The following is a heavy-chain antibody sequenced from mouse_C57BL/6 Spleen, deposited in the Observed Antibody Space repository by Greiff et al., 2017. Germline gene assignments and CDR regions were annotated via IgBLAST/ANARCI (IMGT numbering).Heavy chain of an antibody. CDR3: ARGTTVVAPYYFDY. Sequence: QVQLQQPGAELVKPGASVKLSCKASGYTFTSYWMQWVKQRPGQGLEWIGEIDPSDSYTNYNQKFKGKATLTVDTSSSTAYMQLSSLTSEDSAVYYCARGTTVVAPYYFDYWGQGTTLTVSS. CDR2: IDPSDSYT. J-gene: IGHJ2*01. V-gene: IGHV1-50*01. CDR1: GYTFTSYW. D-gene: IGHD1-1*01.